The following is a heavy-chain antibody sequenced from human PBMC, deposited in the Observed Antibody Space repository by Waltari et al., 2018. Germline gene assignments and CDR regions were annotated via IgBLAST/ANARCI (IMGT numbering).Heavy chain of an antibody. V-gene: IGHV1-2*02. J-gene: IGHJ6*03. CDR2: INPNSGGT. CDR3: ARARIAALYYYYYYMDV. Sequence: QVQLVQSGAEVKKPGASVKVSCKASGYTFTGYYMHWVRQAPGQGLEWMGWINPNSGGTNYAQKFQGRVTMTRDTSISTAYMELSRLRSDDTAVYYCARARIAALYYYYYYMDVWGKGTTVTVSS. CDR1: GYTFTGYY. D-gene: IGHD6-6*01.